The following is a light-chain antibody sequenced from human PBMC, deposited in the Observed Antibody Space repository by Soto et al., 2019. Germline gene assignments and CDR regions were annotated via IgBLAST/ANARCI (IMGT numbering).Light chain of an antibody. CDR1: SSDVGSYNL. CDR2: EGS. J-gene: IGLJ1*01. V-gene: IGLV2-23*01. CDR3: CPYAGSSTYV. Sequence: QSVLTQPASVSGSPGQSITISCTGTSSDVGSYNLVSWYQQHPGKAPKLMIYEGSKRPSGVSNRFSGSKSGNTASLTISGLQAEDEADYYCCPYAGSSTYVFGAGTKVNV.